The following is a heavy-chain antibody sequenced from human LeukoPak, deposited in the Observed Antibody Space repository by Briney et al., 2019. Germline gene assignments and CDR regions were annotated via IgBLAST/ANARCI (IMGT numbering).Heavy chain of an antibody. V-gene: IGHV3-23*01. D-gene: IGHD2-15*01. CDR3: ASRGAATPFDYYYYYGMDV. Sequence: GGSLRLSCAASGFTFSSYAMSWVRQAPGKGLEWVSAISGSGGSTYYADSVKGRFTISRDNSKNTLYLQMNSLRAEDTAVYYCASRGAATPFDYYYYYGMDVWGQGTTVTVSS. CDR1: GFTFSSYA. J-gene: IGHJ6*02. CDR2: ISGSGGST.